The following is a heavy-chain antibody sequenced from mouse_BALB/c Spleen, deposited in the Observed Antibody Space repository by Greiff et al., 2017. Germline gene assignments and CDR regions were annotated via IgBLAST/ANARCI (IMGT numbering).Heavy chain of an antibody. D-gene: IGHD2-1*01. V-gene: IGHV14-3*02. CDR3: ARSEVYYGNPYYFDY. CDR1: GFNIKDTY. CDR2: IDPANGNT. J-gene: IGHJ2*01. Sequence: EVQLHQSGAELVKPGASVKLSCTASGFNIKDTYMHWVKQRPEQGLEWIGRIDPANGNTKYDPKFQGKATITADTSSNTAYLQLSSLTSEDTAVYYCARSEVYYGNPYYFDYWGQGTTLTVSS.